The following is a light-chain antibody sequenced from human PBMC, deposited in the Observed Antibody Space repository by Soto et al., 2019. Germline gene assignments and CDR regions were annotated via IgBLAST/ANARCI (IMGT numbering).Light chain of an antibody. J-gene: IGLJ3*02. V-gene: IGLV1-40*01. CDR1: SSNIGAGYD. CDR2: GDT. CDR3: QSYDSSLSGVA. Sequence: QSVLTQPPSVSGAPGQRVTISCTGSSSNIGAGYDVHWYQQLPGAAPKLLIYGDTNRPSGVPDRFSGSKSGTSASLAITRLQAEDEADYYCQSYDSSLSGVAFGGGTQLTVL.